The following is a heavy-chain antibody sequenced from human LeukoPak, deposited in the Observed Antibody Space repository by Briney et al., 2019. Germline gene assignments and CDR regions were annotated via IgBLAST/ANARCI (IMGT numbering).Heavy chain of an antibody. V-gene: IGHV3-72*01. D-gene: IGHD5-12*01. CDR1: GFTFSDLH. CDR3: AGGFRGYFDY. J-gene: IGHJ4*02. Sequence: GGSLRLSCAASGFTFSDLHIDWVRQAPGKGLEWVGRIRNKATSYTTEYAASVKGRFTISRDDSKNSVYLQMNNLQTEDTAVYYCAGGFRGYFDYWGQGTLVTVSS. CDR2: IRNKATSYTT.